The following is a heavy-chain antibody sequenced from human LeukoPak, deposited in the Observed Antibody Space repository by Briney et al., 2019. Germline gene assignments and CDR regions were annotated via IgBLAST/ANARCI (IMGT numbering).Heavy chain of an antibody. D-gene: IGHD3-22*01. CDR1: GFTFSDYY. J-gene: IGHJ1*01. CDR2: ISSSGSTI. CDR3: ARASYYYDSSGPEAEYFQH. Sequence: GGSLRLSCAASGFTFSDYYMSWIRQAPGKGLEWVSYISSSGSTIYYADSVKGRFTISRDNAKNSLYLQMNSLRAEDTAVYYCARASYYYDSSGPEAEYFQHWGQGTLVTVSS. V-gene: IGHV3-11*04.